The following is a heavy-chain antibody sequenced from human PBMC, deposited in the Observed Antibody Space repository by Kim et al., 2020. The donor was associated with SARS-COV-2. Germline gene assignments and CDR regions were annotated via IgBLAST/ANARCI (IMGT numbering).Heavy chain of an antibody. CDR2: MNPNSGNT. Sequence: ASVKVSCKASGYTFTSYDINWVRQATGQGLEWMGWMNPNSGNTGYAQKFQGRVTMTRNTSISTAYMELSSLRSEDAAVYYCARGGITMVRGVRGNNWFDTWGQGTLVTVSS. CDR3: ARGGITMVRGVRGNNWFDT. D-gene: IGHD3-10*01. CDR1: GYTFTSYD. J-gene: IGHJ5*02. V-gene: IGHV1-8*01.